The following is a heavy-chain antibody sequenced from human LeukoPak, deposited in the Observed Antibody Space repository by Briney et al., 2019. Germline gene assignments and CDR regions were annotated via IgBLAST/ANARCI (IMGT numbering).Heavy chain of an antibody. CDR1: GFTFSSYA. Sequence: PGVSLRLSCAASGFTFSSYAMHWVRQAPGKGLEWVAVISYDGSNKYYADSVKGRFTISRDNSKNTLYLQMNSLRAEDTAVYYCASGPPYYYYYGMDVWGQGTTVTVSS. CDR2: ISYDGSNK. V-gene: IGHV3-30*04. CDR3: ASGPPYYYYYGMDV. J-gene: IGHJ6*02.